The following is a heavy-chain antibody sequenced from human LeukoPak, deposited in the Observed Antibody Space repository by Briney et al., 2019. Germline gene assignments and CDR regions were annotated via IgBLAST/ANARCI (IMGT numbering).Heavy chain of an antibody. CDR1: GFTFSSYS. CDR2: IYYSGST. Sequence: PGGSLRLSCAASGFTFSSYSMNWVRQAPGKGLEWIGYIYYSGSTNYNPSLKSRVTISVDTSKNQFSLKLSSVTAADTAVYYCARGKYWFDPWGQGTLVTVSS. J-gene: IGHJ5*02. CDR3: ARGKYWFDP. V-gene: IGHV4-59*01.